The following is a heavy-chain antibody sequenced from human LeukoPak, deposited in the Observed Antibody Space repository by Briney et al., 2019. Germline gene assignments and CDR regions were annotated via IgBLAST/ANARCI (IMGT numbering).Heavy chain of an antibody. CDR1: GGTFSSYA. J-gene: IGHJ6*02. CDR2: IIPILGIA. Sequence: SVKVSCKASGGTFSSYAISWVRQAPGQGLEWMGRIIPILGIANYAQKFQGGVTITADKSTSTAYMELSSLRSEDTAVYYCARDGGAVAGLRPDRDYYYYGMDVWGQGTTVTVSS. CDR3: ARDGGAVAGLRPDRDYYYYGMDV. V-gene: IGHV1-69*04. D-gene: IGHD6-19*01.